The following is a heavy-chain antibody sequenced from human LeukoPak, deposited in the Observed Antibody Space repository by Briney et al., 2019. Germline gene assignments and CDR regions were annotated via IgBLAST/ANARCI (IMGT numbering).Heavy chain of an antibody. J-gene: IGHJ6*04. CDR2: IYHSGST. V-gene: IGHV4-38-2*02. CDR3: ARDGQSVLWFGEQIGVRYYYYGMDV. CDR1: GYSISSGYY. D-gene: IGHD3-10*01. Sequence: SETLSLTCAVSGYSISSGYYWGWIRQRPGKGLVWIGGIYHSGSTYYNPSLKSRVTISVDTSKNQFSLKLSSVTATDTAVYYCARDGQSVLWFGEQIGVRYYYYGMDVWGKGTTVTVSS.